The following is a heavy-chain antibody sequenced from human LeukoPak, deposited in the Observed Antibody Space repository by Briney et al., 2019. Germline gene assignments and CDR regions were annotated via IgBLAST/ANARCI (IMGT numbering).Heavy chain of an antibody. CDR1: GFTLSSYA. V-gene: IGHV3-23*01. CDR2: ISGSGGST. J-gene: IGHJ4*02. Sequence: GGSLRLSCAASGFTLSSYAMSWVRQAPGKGLEWVSAISGSGGSTYYADSVKGRFTISRDNSKNTLYLQMNSLRAEDTAVYYCAKSGDYGDLWYFDYWGQGTLVTVSS. D-gene: IGHD4-17*01. CDR3: AKSGDYGDLWYFDY.